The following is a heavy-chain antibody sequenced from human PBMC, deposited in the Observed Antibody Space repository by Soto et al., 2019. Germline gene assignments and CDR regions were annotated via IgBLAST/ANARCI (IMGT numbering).Heavy chain of an antibody. CDR2: ISQSGTTI. V-gene: IGHV3-11*01. CDR3: TGDPYYYASYY. Sequence: GGSLRLSCATSKFTFSDHYMTWIRQAPGKGLEWVSYISQSGTTIHYADSVKGRFTVSRDNAQKSLYLQMNRLRAEDTAVYYCTGDPYYYASYYWGQGTLVTVSS. D-gene: IGHD3-10*01. CDR1: KFTFSDHY. J-gene: IGHJ4*02.